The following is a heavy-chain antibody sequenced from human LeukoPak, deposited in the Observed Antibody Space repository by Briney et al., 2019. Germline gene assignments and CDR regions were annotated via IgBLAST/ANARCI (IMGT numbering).Heavy chain of an antibody. D-gene: IGHD3-3*01. CDR1: GGSFSGYY. J-gene: IGHJ4*02. Sequence: KASETLSLTCAVYGGSFSGYYWSWIRQPPGKGLEWIGEINHSGSTNYNPSLKSRVTMSVDTSKNQFSLKLSSVTAADTAVYYCARGNHDFWSGYYSPFDYWGQGTLVTVSS. V-gene: IGHV4-34*01. CDR3: ARGNHDFWSGYYSPFDY. CDR2: INHSGST.